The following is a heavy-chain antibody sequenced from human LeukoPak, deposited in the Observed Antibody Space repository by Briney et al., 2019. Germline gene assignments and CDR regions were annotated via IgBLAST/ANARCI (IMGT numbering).Heavy chain of an antibody. Sequence: SQTLSLTSALSGDSVSINNAAWNWIRQSPSRGLEWLGRTYYRSKWYNDYAVSVKSRISINPDTSKNQFSLQMNSVTPEDTAVYYCARGSAAGSVWGQGTLVTVAS. V-gene: IGHV6-1*01. J-gene: IGHJ4*02. D-gene: IGHD6-13*01. CDR3: ARGSAAGSV. CDR1: GDSVSINNAA. CDR2: TYYRSKWYN.